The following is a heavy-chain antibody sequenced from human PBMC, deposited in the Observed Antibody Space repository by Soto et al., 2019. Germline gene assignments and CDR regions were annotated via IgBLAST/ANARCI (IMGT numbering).Heavy chain of an antibody. CDR1: GYTFTSYG. CDR3: ARRPYCSGGSCYRNWFDP. CDR2: ISAYNGNT. Sequence: GASVKVSCKASGYTFTSYGISWARQAPGQGLEWMGWISAYNGNTNYAQKLQGRVTMTTDTSTSTAYMELRSLRSDDTAVYYCARRPYCSGGSCYRNWFDPLGQGTLVTVSS. D-gene: IGHD2-15*01. V-gene: IGHV1-18*04. J-gene: IGHJ5*02.